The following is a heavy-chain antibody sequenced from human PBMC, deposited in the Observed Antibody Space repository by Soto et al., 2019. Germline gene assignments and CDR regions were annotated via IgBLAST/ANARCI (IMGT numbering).Heavy chain of an antibody. CDR3: ARGYYDSRGQSNTFDI. J-gene: IGHJ3*02. D-gene: IGHD3-22*01. CDR2: VYYSGST. V-gene: IGHV4-59*01. CDR1: GASISSSY. Sequence: SVTLSLTCPVSGASISSSYWSWIRHSTGTGLEWIGYVYYSGSTNYNPSLKSRVTISVDTSKNQFSLKLSSVTAADTAMYYCARGYYDSRGQSNTFDIWGQGTMVTVSS.